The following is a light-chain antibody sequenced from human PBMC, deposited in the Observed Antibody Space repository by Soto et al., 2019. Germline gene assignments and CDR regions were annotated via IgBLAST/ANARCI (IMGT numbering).Light chain of an antibody. CDR3: QQRSNWPPT. V-gene: IGKV3-11*01. J-gene: IGKJ4*01. CDR1: HTVANF. Sequence: DTELIQSPATLSLSPGERATLSCRASHTVANFLAWYQHKAGQAPRLLIYDVSNRATGIPARFSGSGSGTHFTLTISSLEPDDFAVYYCQQRSNWPPTFGGGTNVEIK. CDR2: DVS.